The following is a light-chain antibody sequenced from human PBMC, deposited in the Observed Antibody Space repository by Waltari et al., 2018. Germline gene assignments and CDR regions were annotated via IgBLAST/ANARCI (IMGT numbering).Light chain of an antibody. CDR2: VNSDGSH. J-gene: IGLJ3*02. CDR1: SGHSSNV. CDR3: QTGGHGTWV. Sequence: QLVLTQSPSASASLGASVKLPCPLSSGHSSNVIAWLQPQPEKGPRYLMKVNSDGSHNKGDEIPDRFSGSSSGAERYLTISSLQSEDEADYYCQTGGHGTWVFGGGTKLTVL. V-gene: IGLV4-69*01.